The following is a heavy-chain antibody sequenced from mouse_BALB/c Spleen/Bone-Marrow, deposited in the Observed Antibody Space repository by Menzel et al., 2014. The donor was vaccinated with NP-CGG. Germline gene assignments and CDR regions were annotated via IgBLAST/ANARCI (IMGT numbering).Heavy chain of an antibody. D-gene: IGHD2-3*01. CDR2: IRNKANGYTT. Sequence: EVKLVESGGGLVQPGGSLGLSCAPSGFTFTDYYMSWVRQPPGKALEWLGFIRNKANGYTTDYSASVKGRFTISRDNSQSILYLQMNTLRAEDSATYYCARDMCDGLRWYFDVWGAGTTVTVSS. CDR3: ARDMCDGLRWYFDV. V-gene: IGHV7-3*02. CDR1: GFTFTDYY. J-gene: IGHJ1*01.